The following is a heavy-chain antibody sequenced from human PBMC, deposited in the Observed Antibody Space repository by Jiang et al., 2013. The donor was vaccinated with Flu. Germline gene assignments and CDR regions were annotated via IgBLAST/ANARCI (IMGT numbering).Heavy chain of an antibody. CDR1: GGSISSYY. D-gene: IGHD2-15*01. CDR3: ARCSGDYLHFDY. CDR2: IYYSGSA. J-gene: IGHJ4*02. V-gene: IGHV4-59*01. Sequence: SLTCIVSGGSISSYYWSGIRQPPGKGLEWIGSIYYSGSANYNPSLKSRVIMSVDTSKNQFSLKLSSATAADTAVYYCARCSGDYLHFDYWGQGTLVTVSS.